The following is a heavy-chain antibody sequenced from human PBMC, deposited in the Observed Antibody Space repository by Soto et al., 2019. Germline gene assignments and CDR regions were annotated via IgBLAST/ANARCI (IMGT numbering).Heavy chain of an antibody. CDR2: INNDGSIT. CDR3: ARAFFYGMDV. Sequence: EVQLMESGGGLVQPGGSLRLSCAASGFTFSSYWMHWVRQAPGKGLVWVSRINNDGSITNYADSVKGRFTISRDNAKNTLYLQMNSLRAEDTAVYYCARAFFYGMDVWGQGTTVTVSS. CDR1: GFTFSSYW. V-gene: IGHV3-74*01. J-gene: IGHJ6*02.